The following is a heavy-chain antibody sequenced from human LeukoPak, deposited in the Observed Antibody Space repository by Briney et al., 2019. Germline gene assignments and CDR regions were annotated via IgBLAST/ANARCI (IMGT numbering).Heavy chain of an antibody. CDR1: GFTFSSYG. J-gene: IGHJ4*02. CDR3: AKVPYYYDSSGYGAFDY. Sequence: GGSLRLSCAAPGFTFSSYGMHWVRQAPGKGLEWVAVISYDGSNKYYADSVKGRFTISRDNSKNTLYLQMNSLRAEDTAVYYCAKVPYYYDSSGYGAFDYWGQGTLVTVSS. D-gene: IGHD3-22*01. V-gene: IGHV3-30*18. CDR2: ISYDGSNK.